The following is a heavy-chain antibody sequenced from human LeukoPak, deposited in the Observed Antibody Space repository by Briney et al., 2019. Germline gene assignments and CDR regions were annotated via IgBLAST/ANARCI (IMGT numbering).Heavy chain of an antibody. CDR3: ASCDYGDYENPIDY. D-gene: IGHD4-17*01. V-gene: IGHV3-53*01. J-gene: IGHJ4*02. Sequence: GGSLRLSCVVSGFTVSNNYMSWVRQAPRKGLEWVSLIYSGGSTYYADSVKGRFTISRDNSKNTLYLQMNSLRAEDTAVYYCASCDYGDYENPIDYWGQGTLVTVSS. CDR1: GFTVSNNY. CDR2: IYSGGST.